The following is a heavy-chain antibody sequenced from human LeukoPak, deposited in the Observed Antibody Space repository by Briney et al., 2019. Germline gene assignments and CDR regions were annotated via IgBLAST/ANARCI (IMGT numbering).Heavy chain of an antibody. J-gene: IGHJ3*02. CDR1: GFTFDDYA. Sequence: ALRLPFAASGFTFDDYAMHWVRPAPGKGLGGVSGISWNSGSIGYADSVKGRFTISRDNAKNSLYLQMNSLRAEDTALYYCAKDIPPWFVGHGAFDIWGQGTMVTVSS. CDR3: AKDIPPWFVGHGAFDI. CDR2: ISWNSGSI. V-gene: IGHV3-9*01. D-gene: IGHD3-10*01.